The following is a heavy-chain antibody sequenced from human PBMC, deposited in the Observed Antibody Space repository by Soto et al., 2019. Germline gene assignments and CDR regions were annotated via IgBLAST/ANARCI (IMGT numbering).Heavy chain of an antibody. Sequence: ASVKVSCKASGYTFTSYYMHWVRQAPGQGLEWMGIINPSGGSTNYAQKFQGRVTMTTDTSTSTAYMELRSLRSDDTAVYYCAREDDTMVRGVIYAFDIWGQGTMVTVS. V-gene: IGHV1-46*01. J-gene: IGHJ3*02. CDR3: AREDDTMVRGVIYAFDI. CDR2: INPSGGST. CDR1: GYTFTSYY. D-gene: IGHD3-10*01.